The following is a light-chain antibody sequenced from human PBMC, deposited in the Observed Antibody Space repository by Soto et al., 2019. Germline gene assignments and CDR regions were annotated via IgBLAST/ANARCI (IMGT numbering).Light chain of an antibody. Sequence: QSVLTQPPSASGTPGQRVTISCSGGNSNIGSNSVFWYQQFPGAAPKLLIYLSNERPSGVPDRFSASKSGTSASLAISGLRPEDEADYYCAAWDDSLSGPVFGGGTKVTVL. CDR3: AAWDDSLSGPV. CDR2: LSN. V-gene: IGLV1-47*02. CDR1: NSNIGSNS. J-gene: IGLJ3*02.